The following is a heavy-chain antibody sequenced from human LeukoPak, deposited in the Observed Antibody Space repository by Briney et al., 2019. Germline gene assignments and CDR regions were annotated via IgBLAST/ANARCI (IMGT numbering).Heavy chain of an antibody. CDR2: MSGSGGST. CDR1: GFTFSRNA. Sequence: PGGSLRLSCAASGFTFSRNAMSWVRQAPGKGLEWVSAMSGSGGSTYYADSVKGRFTIFRDNSNNTLYLQMNSLRAEDTAVYYCAKTVGATIGGEDYFDYWGQGTLVTVSS. D-gene: IGHD1-26*01. J-gene: IGHJ4*02. V-gene: IGHV3-23*01. CDR3: AKTVGATIGGEDYFDY.